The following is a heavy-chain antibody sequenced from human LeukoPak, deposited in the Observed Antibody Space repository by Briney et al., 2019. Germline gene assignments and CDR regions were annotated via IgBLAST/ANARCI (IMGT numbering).Heavy chain of an antibody. Sequence: SETLSLTCTVSGGSISSYYWSWIRQPPGKGLEWIGYIYYSGSTNYNPSLKSRVTISVDTSKNQFSLKLSSVTAADTAVYYCARVRRLWFDYWGQGTLVTVSS. J-gene: IGHJ4*02. D-gene: IGHD5-18*01. V-gene: IGHV4-59*01. CDR3: ARVRRLWFDY. CDR2: IYYSGST. CDR1: GGSISSYY.